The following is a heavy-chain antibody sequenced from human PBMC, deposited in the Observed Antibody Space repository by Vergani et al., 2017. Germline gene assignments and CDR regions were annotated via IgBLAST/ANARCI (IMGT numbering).Heavy chain of an antibody. J-gene: IGHJ6*02. CDR2: INPNSGGT. CDR3: ARVIAAAGKKSYYYYGMDV. D-gene: IGHD6-13*01. CDR1: GFTFSSYA. Sequence: QVQLVESGGGVVQPGRSLRLSCAASGFTFSSYAISWVRQAPGQGLEWMGRINPNSGGTNYAQKFQGRVTMNTDTSTSTAYMELRSLRSDDTAVYYCARVIAAAGKKSYYYYGMDVWGQGTTVTVSS. V-gene: IGHV1-18*01.